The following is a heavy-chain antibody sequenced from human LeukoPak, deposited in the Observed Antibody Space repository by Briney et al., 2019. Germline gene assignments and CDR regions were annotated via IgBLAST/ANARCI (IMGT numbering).Heavy chain of an antibody. D-gene: IGHD5-24*01. CDR3: AKGPKLGDGFHCDY. Sequence: GGSLRLSCAASGFIFDNYALSWVRQAPGKGPEWVSAISGSGGDTFYADSVKGRFTVSRDISKNTLYLQMNSLRVEDTAVYYCAKGPKLGDGFHCDYWGQGTLVTVSS. CDR2: ISGSGGDT. V-gene: IGHV3-23*01. CDR1: GFIFDNYA. J-gene: IGHJ4*02.